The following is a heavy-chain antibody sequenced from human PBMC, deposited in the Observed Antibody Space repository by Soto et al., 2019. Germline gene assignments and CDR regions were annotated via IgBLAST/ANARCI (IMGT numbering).Heavy chain of an antibody. CDR2: ISGSGGST. Sequence: EVQLLESGGGLVQPGGSLRLSCAASGFTFSSYAMSWVRQAPGKGLEWVSAISGSGGSTYYAASVKGRFTISRDNSKNTLYLQMNSLRAEDTAVYYCANQRSILDYGDYGGFDYWGQGTLVTVSS. D-gene: IGHD4-17*01. CDR1: GFTFSSYA. V-gene: IGHV3-23*01. J-gene: IGHJ4*02. CDR3: ANQRSILDYGDYGGFDY.